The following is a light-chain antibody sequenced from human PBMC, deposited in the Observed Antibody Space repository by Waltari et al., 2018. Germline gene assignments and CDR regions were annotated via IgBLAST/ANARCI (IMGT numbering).Light chain of an antibody. CDR3: QHYVRLPVS. CDR2: GAS. Sequence: EIVLTQSPGTLSLSPGERATLSCSASQSVSRSLAWYQQKPGQAPRLLLYGASSRATGVPDRFSGSGSGTDFSLTISRLEPEDFAVYYCQHYVRLPVSFGQGTKVEIK. CDR1: QSVSRS. J-gene: IGKJ1*01. V-gene: IGKV3-20*01.